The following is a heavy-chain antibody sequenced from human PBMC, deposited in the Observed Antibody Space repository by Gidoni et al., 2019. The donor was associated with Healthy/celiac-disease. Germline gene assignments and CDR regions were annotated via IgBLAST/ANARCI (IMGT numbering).Heavy chain of an antibody. Sequence: EVQLVESGGGLVQPGRSLRLSCAASGLPFDDYAMHWVRQAPGKGLEWVSGISWNSGSIGYADSVKGRFTISRDNAKNSLYLQMNSLRAEDTALYYCAKPLRHYDSSGYPDYWGQGTLVTVSS. CDR2: ISWNSGSI. CDR1: GLPFDDYA. V-gene: IGHV3-9*01. D-gene: IGHD3-22*01. J-gene: IGHJ4*02. CDR3: AKPLRHYDSSGYPDY.